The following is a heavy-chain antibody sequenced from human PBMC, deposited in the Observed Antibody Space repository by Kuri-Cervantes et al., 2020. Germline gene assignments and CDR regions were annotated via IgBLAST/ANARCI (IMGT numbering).Heavy chain of an antibody. J-gene: IGHJ6*02. D-gene: IGHD5-18*01. V-gene: IGHV4-30-4*01. Sequence: SETLSLTCTVSGGSISSGDYYWSWIRQPPGKGLEWIGYIYYSGSTYYNPSLKSRVTISADTSKNQFSLKLSSVTAADTAVYYCARVGYSYATYGMDVWGQGTTVTVSS. CDR1: GGSISSGDYY. CDR2: IYYSGST. CDR3: ARVGYSYATYGMDV.